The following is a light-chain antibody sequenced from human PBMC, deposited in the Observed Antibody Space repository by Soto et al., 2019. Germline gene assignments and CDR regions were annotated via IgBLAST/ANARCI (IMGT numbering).Light chain of an antibody. CDR1: QSVSSSY. CDR3: QQYGSSPWT. J-gene: IGKJ1*01. CDR2: GAS. Sequence: DIVLTQSPGTLSLSPGERATLSCRASQSVSSSYLAWYQQKPGQAPRRLIYGASSRATGMPDRFSGSGSGTAFTLTISTLEPDYFAVYYCQQYGSSPWTFGQGTKAEIK. V-gene: IGKV3-20*01.